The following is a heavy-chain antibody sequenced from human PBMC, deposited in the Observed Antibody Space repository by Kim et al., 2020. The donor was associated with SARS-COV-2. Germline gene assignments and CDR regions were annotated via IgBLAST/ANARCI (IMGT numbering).Heavy chain of an antibody. V-gene: IGHV3-7*01. Sequence: GGSLRLSCAASGFSFSSSWMSWVRQAPGKGLEWVANIKQDGREKYYVDSVKGRFTISRDNAKNSLYLQLNTLRAEDSAVYYCAREGYYYFGDWGAGSLVT. CDR1: GFSFSSSW. D-gene: IGHD2-15*01. CDR3: AREGYYYFGD. J-gene: IGHJ4*02. CDR2: IKQDGREK.